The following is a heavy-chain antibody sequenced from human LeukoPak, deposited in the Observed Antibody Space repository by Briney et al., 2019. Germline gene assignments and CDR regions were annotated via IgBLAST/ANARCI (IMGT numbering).Heavy chain of an antibody. CDR1: GGTFSSFV. V-gene: IGHV1-69*05. J-gene: IGHJ3*02. Sequence: GASVKVSCKVSGGTFSSFVINWVRQAPGQGLEWIGGIIPIFGTANCAQKFQGRVTITTDESTSTAYMGLSSLRSEDTAVYYWARSGGGGGYSDPFDIWGQGTMVTVSS. CDR2: IIPIFGTA. D-gene: IGHD5-12*01. CDR3: ARSGGGGGYSDPFDI.